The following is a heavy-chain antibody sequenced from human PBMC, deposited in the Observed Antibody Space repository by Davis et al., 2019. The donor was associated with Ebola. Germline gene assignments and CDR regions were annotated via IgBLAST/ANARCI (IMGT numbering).Heavy chain of an antibody. CDR2: IRSKAYGGKT. CDR1: GLTFGDYA. D-gene: IGHD6-13*01. V-gene: IGHV3-49*04. Sequence: PGGSLRLSCTASGLTFGDYAMNWVRRAPGKGLEWVGFIRSKAYGGKTQYAASVKGRFTISRDDSKSTVYLQMNSLKTEDTAVYYCARDLKQPPPSYYYGMDVWGQGTTVTVSS. CDR3: ARDLKQPPPSYYYGMDV. J-gene: IGHJ6*02.